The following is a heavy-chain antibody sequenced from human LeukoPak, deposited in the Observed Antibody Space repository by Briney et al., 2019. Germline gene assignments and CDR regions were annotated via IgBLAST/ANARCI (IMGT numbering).Heavy chain of an antibody. CDR2: INPNSGGT. V-gene: IGHV1-2*02. J-gene: IGHJ6*03. Sequence: ASVKVSCKASGYIFTGYYMHWVRQAPGQGLEWMGWINPNSGGTNYAQKFQGRVTMTRDTSISTAYMELSRLRSDDTAAYYCARDPLARPLVGYYMDVWGKGTTVTVSS. CDR1: GYIFTGYY. D-gene: IGHD6-6*01. CDR3: ARDPLARPLVGYYMDV.